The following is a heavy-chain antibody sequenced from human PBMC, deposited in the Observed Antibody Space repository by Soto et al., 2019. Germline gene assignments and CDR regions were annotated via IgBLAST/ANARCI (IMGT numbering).Heavy chain of an antibody. CDR3: ARESVDTWFDP. CDR2: IYYSGGT. Sequence: SGSLSLACAASGGTISIYYWSWIRQPPGKGLEWIGYIYYSGGTNYNPSLKSRVTISVDTSKNQFSLKLSSVTAADTAVYYCARESVDTWFDPWGQGTLVTVSS. J-gene: IGHJ5*02. V-gene: IGHV4-59*01. CDR1: GGTISIYY.